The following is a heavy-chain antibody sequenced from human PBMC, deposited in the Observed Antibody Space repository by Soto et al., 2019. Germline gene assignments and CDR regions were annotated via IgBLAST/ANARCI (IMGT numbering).Heavy chain of an antibody. CDR2: INAGNGNT. Sequence: ASVKISCKASGYTFTSYAMHWVRQAPGQRLEWMGWINAGNGNTKYSQKFQGRVTITRDTSASTAYMELSSLRSEDTAVYYCARLSYGDYHNWFDPWGQGTLVTVSS. CDR3: ARLSYGDYHNWFDP. CDR1: GYTFTSYA. D-gene: IGHD4-17*01. J-gene: IGHJ5*02. V-gene: IGHV1-3*01.